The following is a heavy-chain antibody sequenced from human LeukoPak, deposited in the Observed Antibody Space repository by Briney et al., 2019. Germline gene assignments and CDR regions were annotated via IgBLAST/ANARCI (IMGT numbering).Heavy chain of an antibody. D-gene: IGHD1-26*01. J-gene: IGHJ4*02. CDR3: ARGWVMGATIDY. Sequence: SETLSLTCAVYGGSFSGYYWSWIRQPPGKGLEWIGEINHSGSTNYNPSLKSRVTISVDTSKNQFSLKLSSVTAADTAVYYCARGWVMGATIDYWGQGTLVTVSS. V-gene: IGHV4-34*01. CDR1: GGSFSGYY. CDR2: INHSGST.